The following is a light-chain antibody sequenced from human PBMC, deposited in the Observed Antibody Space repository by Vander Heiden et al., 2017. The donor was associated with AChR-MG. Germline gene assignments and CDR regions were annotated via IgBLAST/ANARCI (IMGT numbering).Light chain of an antibody. CDR1: QSVSRH. Sequence: MTQCPATLSVSPGERATLSCRDIQSVSRHFAWYQQKPGQGPRLLIYGASTRATGIPARFSGSGYGTEFTLTISSLQSEDFAVYYCQQYNNWPPLTFGGGTQVGIK. J-gene: IGKJ4*01. CDR3: QQYNNWPPLT. V-gene: IGKV3-15*01. CDR2: GAS.